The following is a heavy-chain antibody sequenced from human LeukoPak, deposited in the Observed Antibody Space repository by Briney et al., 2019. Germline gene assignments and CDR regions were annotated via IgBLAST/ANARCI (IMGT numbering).Heavy chain of an antibody. V-gene: IGHV1-18*01. CDR3: ARRLMVYARVYGMDV. CDR2: ISAYNGNT. Sequence: ASVKVSCKASGYTFTSYGISWVRQAPGQGLEWMGWISAYNGNTNYPQKLQGRVTMTTDTSTSTAYMELRSLRSDDTAVYYCARRLMVYARVYGMDVWGQGTTVTVSS. D-gene: IGHD2-8*01. J-gene: IGHJ6*02. CDR1: GYTFTSYG.